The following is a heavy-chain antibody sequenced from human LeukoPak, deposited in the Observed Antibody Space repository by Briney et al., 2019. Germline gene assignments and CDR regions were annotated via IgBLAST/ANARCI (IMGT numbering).Heavy chain of an antibody. Sequence: ASVKVSCKTSGYTFTSYGISWMRQAAGQGLEWMGWISTSKGNTRYAQNLQGRLTMTTDTFMSTAYMELRSLRSDDTAVYYCARDKDWDLEYWGQGTLVTLSS. D-gene: IGHD3-9*01. V-gene: IGHV1-18*01. CDR1: GYTFTSYG. CDR2: ISTSKGNT. CDR3: ARDKDWDLEY. J-gene: IGHJ4*02.